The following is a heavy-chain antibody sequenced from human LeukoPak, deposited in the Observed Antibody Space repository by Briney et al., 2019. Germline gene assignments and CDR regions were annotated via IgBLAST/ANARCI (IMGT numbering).Heavy chain of an antibody. CDR1: GGSISSGGYY. CDR2: IYYSGST. V-gene: IGHV4-31*03. D-gene: IGHD3-10*01. J-gene: IGHJ6*02. Sequence: SETLCLTCTVSGGSISSGGYYWSWIRQHPGKGLEWIGYIYYSGSTYYNPSLKSRVTISVDTSKNQFSLKLSSVTAADTAVYYCARDQRGDSGSYLPYGMDVWGQGTTVTVSS. CDR3: ARDQRGDSGSYLPYGMDV.